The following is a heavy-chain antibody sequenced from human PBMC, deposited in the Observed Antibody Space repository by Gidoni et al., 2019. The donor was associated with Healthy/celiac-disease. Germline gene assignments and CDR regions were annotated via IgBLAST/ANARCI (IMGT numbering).Heavy chain of an antibody. CDR1: GSTFSDYY. CDR3: ARGGRRAVGGGDY. D-gene: IGHD6-19*01. CDR2: ISRSGSTI. J-gene: IGHJ4*02. Sequence: QVQLVESGVGLGKLGGSLCLSCAASGSTFSDYYMSWIRQDPGKGMEWVSYISRSGSTIYYADAVKGRFTISRDNAKNSLYLQMNSLRAEDTAVYYCARGGRRAVGGGDYWGQGTLVTVSS. V-gene: IGHV3-11*01.